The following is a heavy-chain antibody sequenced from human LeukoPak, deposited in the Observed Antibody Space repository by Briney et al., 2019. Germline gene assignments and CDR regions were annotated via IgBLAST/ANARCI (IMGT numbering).Heavy chain of an antibody. CDR3: RAATKYLDYYYDY. CDR1: GFTFSSYA. V-gene: IGHV3-30*04. J-gene: IGHJ4*02. D-gene: IGHD3-22*01. Sequence: GGSLGLSCAASGFTFSSYAMHWVRQAPGKGLEWVAVISSDGSNKYYADSVRGRFTISRDNSKDTLYLQMSSLRIEDTAVYYCRAATKYLDYYYDYWGQGTLVTVSS. CDR2: ISSDGSNK.